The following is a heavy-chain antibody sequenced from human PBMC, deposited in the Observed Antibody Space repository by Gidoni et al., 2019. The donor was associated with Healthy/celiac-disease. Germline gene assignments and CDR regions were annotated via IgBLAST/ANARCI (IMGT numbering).Heavy chain of an antibody. J-gene: IGHJ1*01. CDR2: INAGNGNT. Sequence: QVQLVQSGAEVKKPGASVTVSCTASGSTFPTYAMHWVRQAPGQRLEWMGWINAGNGNTKFSQKFQGRVTITRDTSASTAYMELSSLRSEDTAVYYCAFYYYDNSGPGPQHWGQGTLVTVSS. V-gene: IGHV1-3*01. CDR3: AFYYYDNSGPGPQH. D-gene: IGHD3-22*01. CDR1: GSTFPTYA.